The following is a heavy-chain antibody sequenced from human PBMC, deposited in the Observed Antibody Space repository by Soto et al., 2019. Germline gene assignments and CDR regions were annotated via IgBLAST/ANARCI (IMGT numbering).Heavy chain of an antibody. CDR2: IIPIFGTA. Sequence: QVQLVQSGAEVKKPGSSVKVSCKASGGTFSSYAISWVRQAPGQGLEWMGGIIPIFGTANYAQKFQGRVTIXXDXSXXTAYMELSSLRSEDTAVYYCARGDGYNHRYDAFDIWGQGTMVTVSS. D-gene: IGHD5-12*01. CDR3: ARGDGYNHRYDAFDI. J-gene: IGHJ3*02. V-gene: IGHV1-69*12. CDR1: GGTFSSYA.